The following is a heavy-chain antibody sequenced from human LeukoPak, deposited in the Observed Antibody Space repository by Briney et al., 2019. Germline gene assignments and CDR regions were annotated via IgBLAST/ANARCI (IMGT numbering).Heavy chain of an antibody. CDR1: GFTFSSYS. Sequence: GGSLRLSCAASGFTFSSYSMNWVRQAPGKGLEWVANIKPDGSDKYYVDSVKGRFTISRDKAKSSLYLQMNSLRAEDTAVYYCVSRYSSSSGNYWGQGTLVTVSS. J-gene: IGHJ4*02. CDR2: IKPDGSDK. D-gene: IGHD6-6*01. CDR3: VSRYSSSSGNY. V-gene: IGHV3-7*01.